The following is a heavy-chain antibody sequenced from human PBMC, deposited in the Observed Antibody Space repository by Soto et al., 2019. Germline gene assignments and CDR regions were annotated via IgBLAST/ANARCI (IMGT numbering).Heavy chain of an antibody. J-gene: IGHJ5*02. V-gene: IGHV3-30-3*01. CDR2: ISYDGSNK. Sequence: QVQLVESGGGVVQPGRSLRLSCAASGFTFSNYAMHWVRQVPGKGLEWVAVISYDGSNKYYADSVKGRFTISRDNSKNMLYLKMNSLRAEDTAVYYCPGGTYCSGGSCFILGWFDPWGQGTLVTVSS. CDR1: GFTFSNYA. D-gene: IGHD2-15*01. CDR3: PGGTYCSGGSCFILGWFDP.